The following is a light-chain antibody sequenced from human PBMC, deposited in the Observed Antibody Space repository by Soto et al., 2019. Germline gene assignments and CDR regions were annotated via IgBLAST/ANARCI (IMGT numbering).Light chain of an antibody. J-gene: IGKJ1*01. CDR1: QNIDMY. CDR2: GAS. CDR3: QHTFNSPPWT. Sequence: DIHMTQSPSSLSASVGDTVTITCRASQNIDMYLNWYQQKPGKAPRVLISGASNLQSGVPSRFSGSGSGTDFTLTISSLQSDDFASYFCQHTFNSPPWTFGQGTKVDIK. V-gene: IGKV1-39*01.